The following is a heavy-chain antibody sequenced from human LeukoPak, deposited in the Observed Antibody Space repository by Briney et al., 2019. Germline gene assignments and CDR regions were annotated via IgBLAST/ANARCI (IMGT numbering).Heavy chain of an antibody. V-gene: IGHV1-3*01. Sequence: ASVKVSCKASGYTFTSYAMHWVRQAPGQRLEWMGWINADNGNTKYSQKFQGRVTITRDTSASTAYMELSSLRSEDTAVYYCAVLYSSSPFDPWGQGTLVTVSS. CDR3: AVLYSSSPFDP. CDR2: INADNGNT. D-gene: IGHD6-6*01. J-gene: IGHJ5*02. CDR1: GYTFTSYA.